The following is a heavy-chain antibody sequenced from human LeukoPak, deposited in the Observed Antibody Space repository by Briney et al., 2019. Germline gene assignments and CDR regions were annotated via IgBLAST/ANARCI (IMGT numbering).Heavy chain of an antibody. Sequence: PSETLSLTCAVYGGSFSGYYWSWIRQPPGKGLEWIGEINHSGSTNYNPSLKSRVTISVDTSKNQFSLKLSSVTAADTAVYYCARDTAMVGLLYWGQGTLVTASS. J-gene: IGHJ4*02. CDR3: ARDTAMVGLLY. V-gene: IGHV4-34*01. CDR1: GGSFSGYY. D-gene: IGHD5-18*01. CDR2: INHSGST.